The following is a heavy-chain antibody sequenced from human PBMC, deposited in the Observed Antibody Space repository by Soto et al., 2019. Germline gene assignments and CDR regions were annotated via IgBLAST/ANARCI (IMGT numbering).Heavy chain of an antibody. CDR3: AMATGMAPFDY. D-gene: IGHD5-18*01. CDR2: IYHSGST. J-gene: IGHJ4*02. Sequence: QVQLQESGPGLVKPSGTLSLTCAVSGGSISSSNWWSWVRQPPGKGLEWIGEIYHSGSTNYNPSLKSRVTIAGDKSKKRFSLKLRSVTAADTAVYYCAMATGMAPFDYWGKGTLVTVSS. V-gene: IGHV4-4*02. CDR1: GGSISSSNW.